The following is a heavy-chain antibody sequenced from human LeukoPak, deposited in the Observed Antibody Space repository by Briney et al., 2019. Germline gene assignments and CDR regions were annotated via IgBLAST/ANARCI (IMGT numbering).Heavy chain of an antibody. Sequence: ASVTVSCKASGYTFTSYDINWVRQATGQGLEWMGWMNPNSGNTGYAQKFQGRVTMTRNTSISTAYMDLSSLRSEDTAVYYCARGPGLNQYYQRWGQGTLVTVSS. CDR2: MNPNSGNT. V-gene: IGHV1-8*01. D-gene: IGHD1-14*01. CDR1: GYTFTSYD. J-gene: IGHJ1*01. CDR3: ARGPGLNQYYQR.